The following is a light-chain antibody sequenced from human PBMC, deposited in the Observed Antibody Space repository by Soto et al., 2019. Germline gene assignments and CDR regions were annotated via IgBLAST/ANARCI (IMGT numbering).Light chain of an antibody. CDR2: AAS. Sequence: DIQLTQSPSFLSASVGDRVTITCRASQCISSYLAWYQQKPGKAPKLLIYAASTLQSGVPSRFSGSESETEFTLTISSLQPEDFATYYCQQLNTYRFTCGGGTKVEIK. J-gene: IGKJ4*01. V-gene: IGKV1-9*01. CDR1: QCISSY. CDR3: QQLNTYRFT.